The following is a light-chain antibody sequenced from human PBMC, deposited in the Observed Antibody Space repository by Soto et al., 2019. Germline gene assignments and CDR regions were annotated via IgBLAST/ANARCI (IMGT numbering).Light chain of an antibody. J-gene: IGKJ5*01. CDR1: QSVGSSF. V-gene: IGKV3-20*01. CDR2: DTS. Sequence: EIVLTQSPGILSLSPGERATLSCRASQSVGSSFLAWYQRKPGQAPRLLIFDTSFRATGIPDRFSGSGSGTDFTLTISRLEPDDFAVYYCQQFGNSPYTFGQGTRLEIK. CDR3: QQFGNSPYT.